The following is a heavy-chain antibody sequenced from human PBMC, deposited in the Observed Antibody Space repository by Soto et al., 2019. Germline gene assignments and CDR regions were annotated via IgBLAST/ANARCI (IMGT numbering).Heavy chain of an antibody. Sequence: SETLSLTWTVSGGSISSSNYCRGWIRQPPGKGLEWIGSMYYSGSTYYNLSLKSRVTMSVDRSKNQFSLKLSSVTATDTAVYYCARHRTFHYGSADYWGQGTLVTVPQ. D-gene: IGHD3-10*01. J-gene: IGHJ4*02. CDR2: MYYSGST. CDR1: GGSISSSNYC. V-gene: IGHV4-39*01. CDR3: ARHRTFHYGSADY.